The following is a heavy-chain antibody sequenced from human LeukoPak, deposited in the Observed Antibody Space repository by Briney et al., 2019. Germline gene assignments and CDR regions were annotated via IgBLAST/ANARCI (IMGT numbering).Heavy chain of an antibody. J-gene: IGHJ6*02. Sequence: PSETLSLTCAVSGGSISSSNWWSWVRQPPGKGLEWIGEIYHSGSTNYNPSLKSRVTISVDKSKNQFSLKLSSVTAADTAVYYCARDHGIAAAETRYYYYGMDVWGQGTTVTVSS. D-gene: IGHD6-13*01. CDR1: GGSISSSNW. CDR3: ARDHGIAAAETRYYYYGMDV. CDR2: IYHSGST. V-gene: IGHV4-4*02.